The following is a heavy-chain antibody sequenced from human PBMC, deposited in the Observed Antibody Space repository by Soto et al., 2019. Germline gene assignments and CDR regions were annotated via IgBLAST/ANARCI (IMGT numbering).Heavy chain of an antibody. D-gene: IGHD3-9*01. CDR3: AKGGLRYFDWLSDP. V-gene: IGHV3-23*01. J-gene: IGHJ5*02. Sequence: PGGSLRLSCAASGFTFSSYAMSWVRQAPGKGLEWVSVIIGSGVSTFYPDSVKGRFTISRDISKNTLYLQLNSLRAEDTAVYYCAKGGLRYFDWLSDPWGQGTLVTVSS. CDR2: IIGSGVST. CDR1: GFTFSSYA.